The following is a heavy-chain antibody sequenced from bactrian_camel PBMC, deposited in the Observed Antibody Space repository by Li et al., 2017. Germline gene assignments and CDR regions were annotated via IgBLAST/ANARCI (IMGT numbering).Heavy chain of an antibody. D-gene: IGHD2*01. CDR1: GFTFSSYY. J-gene: IGHJ6*01. CDR3: AANPFWTYGAVCSYTRPADFGY. Sequence: VQLVESGGGLVQTGGSLRLSCARSGFTFSSYYIYWVRQTPGTGLEWVSSIYSDGSETYYADSVKGRFTISISQDNAKNTLYLQMNSLKPEDTAMYYCAANPFWTYGAVCSYTRPADFGYWGQGTQVTVS. V-gene: IGHV3S6*01. CDR2: IYSDGSET.